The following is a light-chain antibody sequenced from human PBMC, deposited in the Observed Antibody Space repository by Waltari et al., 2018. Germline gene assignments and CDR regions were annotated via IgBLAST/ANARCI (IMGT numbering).Light chain of an antibody. V-gene: IGKV1-5*03. CDR2: KAS. CDR3: QQYNSYSLT. CDR1: QSINSW. J-gene: IGKJ4*01. Sequence: ITCRASQSINSWLAWYQQKPGKAPNLLIYKASSLESGVPSRFSGSGSGTEFTLTISSLQPDDFATYYCQQYNSYSLTFGGGTKVEIK.